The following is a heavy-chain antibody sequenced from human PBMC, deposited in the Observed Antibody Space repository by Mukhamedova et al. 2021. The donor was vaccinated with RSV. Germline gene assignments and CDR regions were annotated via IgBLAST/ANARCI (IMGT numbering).Heavy chain of an antibody. CDR2: QEGSEK. Sequence: QEGSEKYYVDSVKGRFTISRDNAKNSLYLQMNSLRAEDTAVYYCARDRGSTGMDVWGQGTTVTVSS. J-gene: IGHJ6*02. V-gene: IGHV3-7*01. CDR3: ARDRGSTGMDV. D-gene: IGHD2-2*01.